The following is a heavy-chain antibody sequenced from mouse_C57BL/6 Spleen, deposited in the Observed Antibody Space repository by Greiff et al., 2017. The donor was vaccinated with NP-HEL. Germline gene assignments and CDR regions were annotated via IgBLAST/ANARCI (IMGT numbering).Heavy chain of an antibody. CDR3: ARGSDAYYWAY. CDR1: GFTFSDYG. D-gene: IGHD2-3*01. Sequence: EVMLVESGGGLVKPGGSLKLSCAASGFTFSDYGMHWVRQAPEKGLEWVAYISSGSSTIYYADTVKGRSTISRDNAKNTLFLQMTSLGSEDTAMYCCARGSDAYYWAYWGQGTLVTVSA. CDR2: ISSGSSTI. J-gene: IGHJ3*01. V-gene: IGHV5-17*01.